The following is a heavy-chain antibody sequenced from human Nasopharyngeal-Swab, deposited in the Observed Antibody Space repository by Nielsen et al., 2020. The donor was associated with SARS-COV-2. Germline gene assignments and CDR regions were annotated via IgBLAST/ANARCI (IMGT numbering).Heavy chain of an antibody. Sequence: GGSLRLSCAASGFTFTTYWMTWVRQAPGKELEWVANIKEDGSEKNYVDSVKGRFTISRDNAKNSLYLQMNSLRAEDTAVYYCARDSSSGWYRPFDYWGQGTLVTVSS. CDR1: GFTFTTYW. CDR2: IKEDGSEK. V-gene: IGHV3-7*03. D-gene: IGHD6-19*01. CDR3: ARDSSSGWYRPFDY. J-gene: IGHJ4*02.